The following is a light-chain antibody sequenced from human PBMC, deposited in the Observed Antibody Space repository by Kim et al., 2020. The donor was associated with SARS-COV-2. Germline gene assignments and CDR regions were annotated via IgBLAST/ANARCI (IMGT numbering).Light chain of an antibody. CDR3: QQYNNWPPDT. CDR1: QSVSSN. V-gene: IGKV3-15*01. CDR2: GAS. J-gene: IGKJ2*01. Sequence: EIVMTQSPATLSVSPGERATLSCRTSQSVSSNLAWYQQKPGQAPRLLIYGASTRATGIPARFSGSGSGTEFTLTISSLQSEDFAVYYCQQYNNWPPDTLGQGTDLE.